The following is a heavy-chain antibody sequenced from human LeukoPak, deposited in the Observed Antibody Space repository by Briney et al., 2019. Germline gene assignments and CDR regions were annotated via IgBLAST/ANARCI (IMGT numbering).Heavy chain of an antibody. Sequence: TSETLSLTCTVSGGSISSYYWSWIRQPPGKGLGWIGFFYYSGSTNYNPSLKSRVTISVDTSKNQFSLKLSSVAAADTAVYYCARVYCGGDCYLAGAFDIWGQGAMVTVSS. CDR3: ARVYCGGDCYLAGAFDI. CDR1: GGSISSYY. CDR2: FYYSGST. J-gene: IGHJ3*02. D-gene: IGHD2-21*02. V-gene: IGHV4-59*13.